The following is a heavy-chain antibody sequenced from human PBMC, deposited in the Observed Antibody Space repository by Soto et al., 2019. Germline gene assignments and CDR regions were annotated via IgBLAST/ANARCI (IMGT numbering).Heavy chain of an antibody. CDR1: GGSFSGYY. D-gene: IGHD3-3*01. J-gene: IGHJ6*02. Sequence: SETLSLTCAVYGGSFSGYYWSWIRQPPGKGLEWIGEINHSGSTNYNPSLKSRVTISVDTSKNQFSLKLSSVTAADTAVYYCARTHLRFLGWAYYYYGMDVWGQGTTVTVSS. V-gene: IGHV4-34*01. CDR3: ARTHLRFLGWAYYYYGMDV. CDR2: INHSGST.